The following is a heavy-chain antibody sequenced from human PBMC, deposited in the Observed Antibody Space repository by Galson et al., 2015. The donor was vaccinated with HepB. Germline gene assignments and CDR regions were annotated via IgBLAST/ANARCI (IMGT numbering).Heavy chain of an antibody. CDR1: GFSFSNYA. V-gene: IGHV3-23*01. Sequence: SLRLSCAASGFSFSNYAMSWVRQAPGKGLEWVSVISESGSTTYYADSVRGRFTISRDNSKNTVDMQMNSLRAEDTAVYYCAKGSRITMIVVDNKSAWGGPFDNWGQGTMVTVSS. D-gene: IGHD3-22*01. J-gene: IGHJ3*02. CDR3: AKGSRITMIVVDNKSAWGGPFDN. CDR2: ISESGSTT.